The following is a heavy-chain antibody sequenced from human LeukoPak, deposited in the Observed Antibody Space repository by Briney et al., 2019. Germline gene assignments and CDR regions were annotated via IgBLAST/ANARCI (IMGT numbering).Heavy chain of an antibody. J-gene: IGHJ6*02. V-gene: IGHV3-74*01. CDR3: ARDLHYDFWSGYYTGYYYYGMDV. Sequence: GGSLRLSCAASGFTFSDYWMHWVRQVPGKGLVWVSRINTDGSITNHADSVKGRFTISRGNAENILYLQMNSLRAEDTAVYYCARDLHYDFWSGYYTGYYYYGMDVWGQGTTVTVSS. CDR2: INTDGSIT. D-gene: IGHD3-3*01. CDR1: GFTFSDYW.